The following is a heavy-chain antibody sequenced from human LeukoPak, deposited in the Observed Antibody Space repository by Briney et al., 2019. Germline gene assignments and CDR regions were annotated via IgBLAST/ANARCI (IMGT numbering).Heavy chain of an antibody. D-gene: IGHD6-13*01. V-gene: IGHV4-34*01. CDR1: GGSFSGYY. CDR3: ARGRHSSPYYYYYGMDV. J-gene: IGHJ6*02. Sequence: TSETLSLTCAVYGGSFSGYYWSWIRQPPGKGLEWIGEINHSGSTNYNPSLKSRVTISVDTSKNQFSLKLSSVTAADTAVYYCARGRHSSPYYYYYGMDVWGQGTTVTVSS. CDR2: INHSGST.